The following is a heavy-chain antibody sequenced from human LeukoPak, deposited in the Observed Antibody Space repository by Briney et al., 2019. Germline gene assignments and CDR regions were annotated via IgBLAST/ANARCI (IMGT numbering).Heavy chain of an antibody. Sequence: PSETLSLTCTVSGGSISSGSYYWSWIRQPAGKGLEWIGRIYTSGSTSYNPSLKSRGTISVDTSKNQFSLKLTSVTAADTAVYYCARDGGYYYDSNNYEPDRFDIWGQGTMVTVSS. CDR3: ARDGGYYYDSNNYEPDRFDI. CDR2: IYTSGST. CDR1: GGSISSGSYY. J-gene: IGHJ3*02. V-gene: IGHV4-61*02. D-gene: IGHD3-22*01.